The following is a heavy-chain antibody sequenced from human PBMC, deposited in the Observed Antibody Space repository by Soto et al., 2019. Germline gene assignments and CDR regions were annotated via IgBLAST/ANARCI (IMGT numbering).Heavy chain of an antibody. CDR2: ISNYLNYI. CDR1: GFSFINDC. V-gene: IGHV3-74*01. Sequence: PGGSLRLSCAASGFSFINDCIHWVRQAPLKVLLLFSFISNYLNYIRYADSVKGLFTISRYIANNTLFLQISILRTYDTALYHCAPNYYDRRGYYLIGDSWGQGTMVTVSS. J-gene: IGHJ5*01. CDR3: APNYYDRRGYYLIGDS. D-gene: IGHD3-22*01.